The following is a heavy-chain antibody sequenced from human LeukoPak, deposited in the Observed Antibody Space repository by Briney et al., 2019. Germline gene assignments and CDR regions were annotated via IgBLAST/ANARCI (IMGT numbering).Heavy chain of an antibody. CDR2: ISGSGGST. V-gene: IGHV3-23*01. J-gene: IGHJ5*02. Sequence: PGGSLRLSCAASGFTFSSYAMSWVRQAPGKGLEWVSVISGSGGSTYYADSVKGRFTISRDNSKNTLYLQTNSLRAEDTAVYYCAKGGYCSGGSCFERDKINWFDPWGQGTLVTVSS. CDR3: AKGGYCSGGSCFERDKINWFDP. CDR1: GFTFSSYA. D-gene: IGHD2-15*01.